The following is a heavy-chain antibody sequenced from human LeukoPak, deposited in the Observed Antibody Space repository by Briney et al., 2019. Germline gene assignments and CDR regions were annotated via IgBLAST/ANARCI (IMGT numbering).Heavy chain of an antibody. CDR3: ARGGHYYDSSGHLDY. Sequence: GGSLRLSCVVSGFTFSSYWMNWVRQAPGKGLEWVSSISSSSSYIYYADSVKGRFTISRDNAKNSLYLQMNSLRAEDTAVYYCARGGHYYDSSGHLDYWGQGTLVTVSS. J-gene: IGHJ4*02. V-gene: IGHV3-21*01. CDR2: ISSSSSYI. CDR1: GFTFSSYW. D-gene: IGHD3-22*01.